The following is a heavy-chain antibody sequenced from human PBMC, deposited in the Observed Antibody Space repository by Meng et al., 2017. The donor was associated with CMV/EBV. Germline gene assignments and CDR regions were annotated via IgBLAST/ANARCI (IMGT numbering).Heavy chain of an antibody. J-gene: IGHJ6*02. CDR3: ARGGYGSGVPYGMDV. CDR1: GYTFTSYD. Sequence: ASVKVSCKASGYTFTSYDINWVRQATGQGPEWMGWMNPNSGNTGYAQKFQGRVTITRNTSISTAYMELSSLRSEDTAVYYCARGGYGSGVPYGMDVWGQGTTVTVSS. CDR2: MNPNSGNT. D-gene: IGHD3-10*01. V-gene: IGHV1-8*03.